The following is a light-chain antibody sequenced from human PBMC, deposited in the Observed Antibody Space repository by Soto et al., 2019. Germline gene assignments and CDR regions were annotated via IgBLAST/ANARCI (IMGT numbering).Light chain of an antibody. Sequence: EIVLTQSPGTLSLSPGERATLSCRASQSVSSSYLAWYHHKPGQPPSLLIYGASSRATGIPDRFSGSGSGTDFTLTISILEPEDFAVYSCQQYGSSPGTFGQGNKVEIK. CDR2: GAS. V-gene: IGKV3-20*01. CDR1: QSVSSSY. CDR3: QQYGSSPGT. J-gene: IGKJ1*01.